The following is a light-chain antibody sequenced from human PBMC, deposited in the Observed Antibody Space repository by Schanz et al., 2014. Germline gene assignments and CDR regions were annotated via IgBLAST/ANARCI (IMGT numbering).Light chain of an antibody. CDR3: QQYTAYPWT. CDR1: QSLGSW. J-gene: IGKJ1*01. Sequence: DIQMTQSPSNLSASVGDRVTITCRASQSLGSWLAWYQQKPGKAPELLIYDAFNLKSGVPSRFSGSGSGTYFTLTISSLQPDDFATYSCQQYTAYPWTFGQGTKVEIK. CDR2: DAF. V-gene: IGKV1-5*01.